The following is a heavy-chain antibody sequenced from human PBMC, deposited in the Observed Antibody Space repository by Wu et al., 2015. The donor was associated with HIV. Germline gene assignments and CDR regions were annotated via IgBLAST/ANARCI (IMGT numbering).Heavy chain of an antibody. CDR1: GGTFTSYG. V-gene: IGHV1-69*12. D-gene: IGHD3-22*01. J-gene: IGHJ4*02. CDR2: IIPSFGTP. Sequence: QVQLVQSGAEVKKPGSSVKVSCKPSGGTFTSYGFTWVRQVPGQGLEWMGGIIPSFGTPNYAQKFQGRVTITADESTSTAYMELSSLRSEDTAVYYCATTQIKDDSSRYYFDYWGQGTLVTVSS. CDR3: ATTQIKDDSSRYYFDY.